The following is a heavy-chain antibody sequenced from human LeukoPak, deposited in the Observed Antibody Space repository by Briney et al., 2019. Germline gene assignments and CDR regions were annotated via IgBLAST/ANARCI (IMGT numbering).Heavy chain of an antibody. D-gene: IGHD6-6*01. CDR2: ISYDGSNK. CDR3: ARDPFEYSSSSRMDY. V-gene: IGHV3-30*04. CDR1: GFTFSSYA. J-gene: IGHJ4*02. Sequence: GGSLRLSCAASGFTFSSYAMHWVRQAPGKGLKWVAVISYDGSNKYYADSVKGRFTISRDNSKNTLYLQMNSLRAEDTAVYYCARDPFEYSSSSRMDYWGQGTLVTVSS.